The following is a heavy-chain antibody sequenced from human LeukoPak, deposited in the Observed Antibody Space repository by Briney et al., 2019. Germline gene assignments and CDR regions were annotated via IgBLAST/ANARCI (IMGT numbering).Heavy chain of an antibody. CDR2: INHSGST. D-gene: IGHD3-10*01. J-gene: IGHJ4*02. V-gene: IGHV4-34*01. CDR1: GGSFSGYY. Sequence: SETLSLTCAVYGGSFSGYYWSWIRQPPGKGLEWIGEINHSGSTNYNPSLKSRVTISVDTSKNQFSLKLSSVAAADTAVYYCARHLTMLRGVINPFDYWGQGPLVPVSS. CDR3: ARHLTMLRGVINPFDY.